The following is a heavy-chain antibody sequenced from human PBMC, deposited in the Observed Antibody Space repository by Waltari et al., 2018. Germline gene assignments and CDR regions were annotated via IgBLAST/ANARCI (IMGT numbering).Heavy chain of an antibody. CDR3: ARAADYDYIWGSSHFDP. D-gene: IGHD3-16*01. CDR2: IYHSGIT. CDR1: GYSISSGYY. J-gene: IGHJ5*02. V-gene: IGHV4-38-2*01. Sequence: QVQLQESGPGLVKPSETLSLTCAVSGYSISSGYYWGWIRQPPGKGLEWIASIYHSGITCFNPSLKSRVSISVDTSKNQFSLNLSSVTAADTAVFYCARAADYDYIWGSSHFDPWGQGTLVTVSS.